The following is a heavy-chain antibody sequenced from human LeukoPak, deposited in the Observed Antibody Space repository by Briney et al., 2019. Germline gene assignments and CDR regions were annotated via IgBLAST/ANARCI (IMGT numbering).Heavy chain of an antibody. CDR3: ARDRAVATELGF. CDR2: ISVYNGNT. J-gene: IGHJ4*02. Sequence: ASVKVSCKASGYTFNRHGINWVRQAPGQGLEWMGWISVYNGNTNYAQKFQGRVTMTTDTSTSTAYLELRSLRSNDTAMYYCARDRAVATELGFWGQATLVTVSS. D-gene: IGHD5-12*01. V-gene: IGHV1-18*04. CDR1: GYTFNRHG.